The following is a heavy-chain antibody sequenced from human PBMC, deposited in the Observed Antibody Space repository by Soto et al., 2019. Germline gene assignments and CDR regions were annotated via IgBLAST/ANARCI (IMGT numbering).Heavy chain of an antibody. Sequence: QVQLVESGGGVVQPGRFLRLSCAASGYTISSYGMHGVRQAPGKGLEWVAVIWCDGSNKYYADSVKGRFTISKHNSKNTLYLQMNSLTAEDTAVYYCARDAGGILLVNFWGQGTLVTVSS. J-gene: IGHJ4*02. CDR2: IWCDGSNK. V-gene: IGHV3-33*01. CDR3: ARDAGGILLVNF. D-gene: IGHD3-10*01. CDR1: GYTISSYG.